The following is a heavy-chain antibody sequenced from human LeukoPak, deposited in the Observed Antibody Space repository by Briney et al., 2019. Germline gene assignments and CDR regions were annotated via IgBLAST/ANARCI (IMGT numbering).Heavy chain of an antibody. J-gene: IGHJ4*02. CDR1: GFTFSSYS. CDR2: ISYDGSNK. V-gene: IGHV3-30*18. CDR3: AKDEPTYQLLETYYFDY. Sequence: PGGSLRLSCAASGFTFSSYSMNWVRQAPGKGLEWVAVISYDGSNKYYADSVKGRFTISRDNSKNTLYLQMNSLRAEDTAVYYCAKDEPTYQLLETYYFDYWGQGTLVTVSS. D-gene: IGHD2-2*01.